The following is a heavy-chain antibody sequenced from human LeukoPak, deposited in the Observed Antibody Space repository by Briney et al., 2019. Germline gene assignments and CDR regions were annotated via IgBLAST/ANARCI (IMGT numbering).Heavy chain of an antibody. D-gene: IGHD3-10*01. V-gene: IGHV3-11*01. J-gene: IGHJ4*02. CDR2: ISSSGSTI. Sequence: PGGSLRLSCAAPGFTFSDYYMSWIRHAPGKGLEWVSYISSSGSTIYYADSVKGRFTISRDNAKNSLYLQMNRLRAEATAVYYCARHISWFGELAGYWGQGTLVTASS. CDR3: ARHISWFGELAGY. CDR1: GFTFSDYY.